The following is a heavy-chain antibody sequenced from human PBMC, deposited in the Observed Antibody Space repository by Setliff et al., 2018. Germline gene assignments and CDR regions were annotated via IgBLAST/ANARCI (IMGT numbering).Heavy chain of an antibody. CDR2: IYHSGST. CDR3: ARDRRIVGARHAFDI. CDR1: GYSISSGYY. D-gene: IGHD1-26*01. J-gene: IGHJ3*02. Sequence: SETLSLTCAVSGYSISSGYYWGWIRQPPGKGLEWIGSIYHSGSTYYNPSLKSRVTISVDTSKNQFSLKLSSVTAADTAVYYCARDRRIVGARHAFDIWGQGTMVT. V-gene: IGHV4-38-2*02.